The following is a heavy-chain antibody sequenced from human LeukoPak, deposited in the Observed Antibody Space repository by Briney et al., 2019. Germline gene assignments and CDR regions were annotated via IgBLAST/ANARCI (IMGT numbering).Heavy chain of an antibody. CDR2: IDSDGSST. J-gene: IGHJ1*01. D-gene: IGHD3-16*01. V-gene: IGHV3-74*01. Sequence: GGSLRLSCAASGFTFSSYWMHWVRQAPGKGLVWVSRIDSDGSSTNHADSVKGRFTISRDNAKNTLYLQMNSLRAKDTAVYDCARDFAGVTARSEYFQDWGQGTLVT. CDR3: ARDFAGVTARSEYFQD. CDR1: GFTFSSYW.